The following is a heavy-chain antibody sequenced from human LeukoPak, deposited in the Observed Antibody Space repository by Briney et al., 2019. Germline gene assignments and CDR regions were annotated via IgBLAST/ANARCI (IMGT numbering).Heavy chain of an antibody. CDR1: GASISSYY. D-gene: IGHD5-24*01. Sequence: SETLSLTCTVSGASISSYYWTWIRQPPGKGLEWIGYIYYSGSTNYNPSLKSRVTISIDTSKNQFSLKLSSVTAADTAVYYCARGRSRDAYNYYVDYWGQGTLVTVPS. J-gene: IGHJ4*02. CDR2: IYYSGST. V-gene: IGHV4-59*01. CDR3: ARGRSRDAYNYYVDY.